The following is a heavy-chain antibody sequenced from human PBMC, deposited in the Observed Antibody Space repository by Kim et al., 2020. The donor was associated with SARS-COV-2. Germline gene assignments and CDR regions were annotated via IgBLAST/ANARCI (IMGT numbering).Heavy chain of an antibody. V-gene: IGHV3-7*03. J-gene: IGHJ4*02. D-gene: IGHD2-15*01. Sequence: GGSLRLSCAASGVSFNNYWMGWVRQAPGKGLEWVAHIKEDGSEKYHVDSVEGRFTISRDNAKNSLYLQMNSLRAEDTAMYYCARDRGYFSGGSCYSIFDYWGQGTQVTVSS. CDR1: GVSFNNYW. CDR3: ARDRGYFSGGSCYSIFDY. CDR2: IKEDGSEK.